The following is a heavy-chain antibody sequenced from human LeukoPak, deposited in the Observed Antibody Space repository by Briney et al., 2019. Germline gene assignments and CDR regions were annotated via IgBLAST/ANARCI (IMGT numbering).Heavy chain of an antibody. J-gene: IGHJ4*02. CDR2: VSYDESDK. CDR1: GFTFSSYT. V-gene: IGHV3-30-3*01. CDR3: ARDNGYSNGHGFDY. D-gene: IGHD5-18*01. Sequence: GGSLRLSCTASGFTFSSYTMHWVRQAPGKGLEWVALVSYDESDKYYAGSVKGRFTVSRDNSKNTLYLQMNSLRTEDTAVYYCARDNGYSNGHGFDYWGQGTLVTVSS.